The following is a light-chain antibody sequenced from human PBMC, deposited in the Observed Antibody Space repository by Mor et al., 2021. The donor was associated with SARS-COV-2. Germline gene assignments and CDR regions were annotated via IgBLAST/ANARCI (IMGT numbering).Light chain of an antibody. CDR2: EAK. J-gene: IGLJ2*01. V-gene: IGLV2-23*01. CDR3: CAYVGSSTVV. Sequence: NLVSWYQQHPDKAPKLIIYEAKKRPSGVSDRFSGSKSGNTTSLTISGLQAEDEADYYCCAYVGSSTVVFGG. CDR1: NL.